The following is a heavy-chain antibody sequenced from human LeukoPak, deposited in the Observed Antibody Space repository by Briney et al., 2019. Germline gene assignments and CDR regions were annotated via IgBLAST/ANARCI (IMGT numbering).Heavy chain of an antibody. D-gene: IGHD3-10*01. Sequence: AGGSLRLSCAASGFTFSDYYMSWIRQAPGKGLEWVSYISSSGSTIYYADSVKGRFTISRDNAKNSLYLQMNSLRAEDTAVYYCARRPLFEGYYMDVWGKGTTVTVSS. J-gene: IGHJ6*03. CDR1: GFTFSDYY. CDR3: ARRPLFEGYYMDV. V-gene: IGHV3-11*04. CDR2: ISSSGSTI.